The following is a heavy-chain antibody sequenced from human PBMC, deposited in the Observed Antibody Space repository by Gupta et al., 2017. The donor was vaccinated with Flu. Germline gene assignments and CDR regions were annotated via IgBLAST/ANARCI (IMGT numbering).Heavy chain of an antibody. V-gene: IGHV3-9*01. D-gene: IGHD6-13*01. CDR2: ISWNSGSI. Sequence: EVQLVESGGGLVQPGRSLRLSCAASGFTFDDYAMHWVRQAPGKGLEWVSGISWNSGSIGYADSVKGRFTISRDNAKNSLYLQMNSLRAEDTALYYCAKDDGMYSSSWPDYWGQGTLVTVSS. CDR3: AKDDGMYSSSWPDY. J-gene: IGHJ4*02. CDR1: GFTFDDYA.